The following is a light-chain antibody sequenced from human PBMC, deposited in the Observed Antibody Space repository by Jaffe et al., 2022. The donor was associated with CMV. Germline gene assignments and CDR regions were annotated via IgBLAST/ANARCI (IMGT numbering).Light chain of an antibody. CDR1: QSLSRN. J-gene: IGKJ1*01. Sequence: EIVMTQSPATLSVSPGERAALFCRASQSLSRNLAWYQQRPGQPPRLLIYGTSTRATGIPARFSGSGSGTEFTLTISSLQSEDFAVYYCQQYNYWPWTFGQGTKVEIK. CDR3: QQYNYWPWT. CDR2: GTS. V-gene: IGKV3-15*01.